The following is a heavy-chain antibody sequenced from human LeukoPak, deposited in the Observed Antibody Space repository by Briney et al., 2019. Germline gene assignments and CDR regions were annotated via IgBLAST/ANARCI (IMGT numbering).Heavy chain of an antibody. CDR3: ARGGDTAMVTYDY. V-gene: IGHV4-34*01. CDR2: INHSGST. J-gene: IGHJ4*02. D-gene: IGHD5-18*01. Sequence: SETLSLTCAVYGGSFSGYYWSWIRQPPGKELEWIGEINHSGSTNYNPSLKSRVTISVDTSKNQFSLKLSSVTAADTAVYYCARGGDTAMVTYDYWGQGTLVTVSS. CDR1: GGSFSGYY.